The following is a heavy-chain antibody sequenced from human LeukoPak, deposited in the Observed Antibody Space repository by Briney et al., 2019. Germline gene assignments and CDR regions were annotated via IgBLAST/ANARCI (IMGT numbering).Heavy chain of an antibody. CDR3: ARELGYSSSWYGDDAFDI. D-gene: IGHD6-13*01. Sequence: SETLSLTCAVYGGSFSSYYWSWIRQPAGKGLEWIGRIYTSGSTNYNPSLKSRVTMSVDTSKNQFSLKLSSVTAADTAVYYCARELGYSSSWYGDDAFDIWGQGTMVTVSS. CDR1: GGSFSSYY. J-gene: IGHJ3*02. V-gene: IGHV4-4*07. CDR2: IYTSGST.